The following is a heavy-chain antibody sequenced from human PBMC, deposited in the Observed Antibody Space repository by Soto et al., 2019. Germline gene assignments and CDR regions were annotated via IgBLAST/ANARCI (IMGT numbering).Heavy chain of an antibody. CDR1: GVSVTNGDYY. CDR2: IYYSETT. V-gene: IGHV4-30-4*01. CDR3: ARQRRGGYWFDP. J-gene: IGHJ5*02. Sequence: SETLSLTCAVSGVSVTNGDYYWSWMRQSPGKGLEWIGNIYYSETTSYNPSLNSRLSISIDTSRNQFSLQLTSVTAADTAIYYCARQRRGGYWFDPWGQGTLVTVSS.